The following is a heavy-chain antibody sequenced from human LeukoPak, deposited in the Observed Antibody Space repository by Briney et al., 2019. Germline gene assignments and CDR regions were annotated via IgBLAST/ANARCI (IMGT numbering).Heavy chain of an antibody. D-gene: IGHD3-10*01. J-gene: IGHJ4*02. V-gene: IGHV1-46*01. CDR1: GYTFTSYY. CDR3: ARVGYGSGSYYTGSFDY. Sequence: ASVKVSCKASGYTFTSYYMHWVRQAPGQGLEWMGIINPSGGSTSYAQKFQGRVTISVDTSKNQFSLKLSSVTAADTAVYYCARVGYGSGSYYTGSFDYWGQGTLVTVSS. CDR2: INPSGGST.